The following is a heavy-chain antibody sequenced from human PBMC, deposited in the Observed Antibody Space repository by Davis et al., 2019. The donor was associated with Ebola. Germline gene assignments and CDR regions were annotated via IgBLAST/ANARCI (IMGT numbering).Heavy chain of an antibody. CDR3: AKAALRGFYYGMDV. V-gene: IGHV3-74*01. CDR2: INSDGSST. D-gene: IGHD3-16*01. Sequence: PGGSLRLSCAASGFTFSSYWMHWVRQAPGKGLVWVSRINSDGSSTSYADSVKGRFTISRDNAKNSLYLQMNSLRAEDTALYYCAKAALRGFYYGMDVWGKGTTVTVSS. CDR1: GFTFSSYW. J-gene: IGHJ6*04.